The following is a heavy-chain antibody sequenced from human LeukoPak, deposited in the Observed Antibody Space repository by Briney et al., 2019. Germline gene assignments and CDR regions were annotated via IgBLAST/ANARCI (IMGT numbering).Heavy chain of an antibody. CDR3: AKDRLYCSGGSCYSFDY. J-gene: IGHJ4*02. CDR1: GFTFSTYA. Sequence: GGSLRLSCAASGFTFSTYAMSWVRQAPGKGLEWVSAISGSGGSTYYAGSVKGRFTISRDNSKNTLYLQMNSLRAEDTAVYYCAKDRLYCSGGSCYSFDYWGQGTLVTVSS. V-gene: IGHV3-23*01. D-gene: IGHD2-15*01. CDR2: ISGSGGST.